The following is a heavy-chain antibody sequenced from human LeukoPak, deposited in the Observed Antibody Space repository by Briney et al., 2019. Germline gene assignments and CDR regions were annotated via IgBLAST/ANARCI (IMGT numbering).Heavy chain of an antibody. V-gene: IGHV4-39*07. D-gene: IGHD4-11*01. CDR3: ASLQKPGWFDP. J-gene: IGHJ5*02. CDR1: GGSISSTSCY. CDR2: IYYSGST. Sequence: SETLSLTRSVSGGSISSTSCYWGWIRQPPGKGLEWIGGIYYSGSTYYNPSLKSRVTISVDTSKNQFSLKLSSVTAADTALYYCASLQKPGWFDPWGQGTLVTVSS.